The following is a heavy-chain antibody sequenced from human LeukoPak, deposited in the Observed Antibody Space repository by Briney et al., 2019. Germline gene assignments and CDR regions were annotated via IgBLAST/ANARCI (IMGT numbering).Heavy chain of an antibody. CDR3: ARDSEDSSGYYDY. Sequence: GGSLRLSCAASGFTFSSCSMNWVRQAPGKGLEWVSYIISSSSTIYYADPVKGRFTISRDNAKNSLYLQMNSLRDEDTAVYYCARDSEDSSGYYDYWGQGTLVTVSS. J-gene: IGHJ4*02. CDR2: IISSSSTI. V-gene: IGHV3-48*02. D-gene: IGHD3-22*01. CDR1: GFTFSSCS.